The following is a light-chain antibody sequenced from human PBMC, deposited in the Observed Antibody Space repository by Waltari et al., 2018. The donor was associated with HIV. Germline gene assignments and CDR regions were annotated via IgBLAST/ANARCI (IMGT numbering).Light chain of an antibody. V-gene: IGKV3-20*01. Sequence: IMLTQSLGTLSLSPGVTATFPSRASQSGRSAYLDWYQHKPGHSPRLLIYNASTRAIDIPDRFSGSGSGTDFSLTISSLEPEDFALYYCQHYDNSPPITFGPGTTVNIK. CDR3: QHYDNSPPIT. J-gene: IGKJ3*01. CDR2: NAS. CDR1: QSGRSAY.